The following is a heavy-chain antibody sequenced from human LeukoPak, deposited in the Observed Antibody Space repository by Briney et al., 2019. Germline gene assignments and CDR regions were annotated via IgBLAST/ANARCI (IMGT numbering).Heavy chain of an antibody. Sequence: SQTLSLTCAISGDSVSSKSAAWNWIRQSPSRGLEWLGRTYYRSKWYNEYAVSVKSRVIINPDTSKNQFSLQLNSMTPEDTAVYYCARTATRVVDSWGQGTLVTVSS. D-gene: IGHD5-18*01. CDR3: ARTATRVVDS. V-gene: IGHV6-1*01. J-gene: IGHJ4*02. CDR1: GDSVSSKSAA. CDR2: TYYRSKWYN.